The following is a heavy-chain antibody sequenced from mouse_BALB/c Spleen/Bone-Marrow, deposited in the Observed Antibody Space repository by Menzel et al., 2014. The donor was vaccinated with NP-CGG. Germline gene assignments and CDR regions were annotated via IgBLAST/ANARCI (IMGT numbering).Heavy chain of an antibody. CDR1: GFNIKDTY. CDR2: IDPANGNT. J-gene: IGHJ2*01. D-gene: IGHD2-4*01. V-gene: IGHV14-3*02. Sequence: VQLQQPGAELVKPEASVKLSCTASGFNIKDTYMHWVKQRPEQGLEWIGRIDPANGNTKYDPKFQGKATITADTSSNTAYLQLSSLTSEDTAVYYCARFPYDYGGGDYWGQGTTLTVSS. CDR3: ARFPYDYGGGDY.